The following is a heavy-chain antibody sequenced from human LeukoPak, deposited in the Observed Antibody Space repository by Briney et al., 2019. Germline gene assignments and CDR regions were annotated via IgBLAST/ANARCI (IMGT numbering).Heavy chain of an antibody. V-gene: IGHV3-30-3*01. J-gene: IGHJ4*02. D-gene: IGHD7-27*01. CDR2: ISYDGSNK. CDR1: GFTFSSYA. CDR3: ARLTGEIDY. Sequence: PGRSLRLSCAASGFTFSSYAMHWVRQAPGKGLEWVAVISYDGSNKYYADSVKGRFTISRDNSKNTLYLQMNSLRAEDTAVYYCARLTGEIDYWGQGTPVTVSS.